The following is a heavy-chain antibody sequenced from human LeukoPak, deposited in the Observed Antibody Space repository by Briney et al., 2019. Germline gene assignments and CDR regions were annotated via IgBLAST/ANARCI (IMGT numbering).Heavy chain of an antibody. CDR2: IRSKAYGGTT. V-gene: IGHV3-49*03. Sequence: QPGRSLRLSCTASGFTFGDYAMRWFRQAPGKGLGWVGFIRSKAYGGTTEYAASVKGRFTISRDDSKSIAYLQMNSLNNEDTAVYYCTSDSSGYGSYFDYWGQGTLVTVSS. J-gene: IGHJ4*03. D-gene: IGHD3-22*01. CDR1: GFTFGDYA. CDR3: TSDSSGYGSYFDY.